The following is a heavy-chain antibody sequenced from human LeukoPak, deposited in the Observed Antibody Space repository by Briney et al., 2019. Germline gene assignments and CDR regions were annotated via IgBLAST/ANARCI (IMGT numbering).Heavy chain of an antibody. Sequence: PSETLSLTCTVSGGSISSYYWSWIRQPPGKGLEWIGYIYYSGSTNYNPSLKSRVTISVDTSKNQFSLKLSSVTAADTAVYYCAALVSITIFGVVTEYFQHGGQGTLVTVSS. CDR1: GGSISSYY. J-gene: IGHJ1*01. D-gene: IGHD3-3*01. V-gene: IGHV4-59*08. CDR2: IYYSGST. CDR3: AALVSITIFGVVTEYFQH.